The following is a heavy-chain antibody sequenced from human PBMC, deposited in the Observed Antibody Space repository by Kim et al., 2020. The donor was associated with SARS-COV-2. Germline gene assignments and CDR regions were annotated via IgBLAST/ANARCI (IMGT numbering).Heavy chain of an antibody. Sequence: ASVQVSCKASGYTFTNYAISWVRQAPGQGLEWMGWINTDTGNPTYAQAFTGRFVFSLDTSVSTAYLQISSLKAEDTALYYCARVIWGSYRYTDSWGQGTLGTVSS. CDR3: ARVIWGSYRYTDS. J-gene: IGHJ4*02. V-gene: IGHV7-4-1*02. CDR2: INTDTGNP. D-gene: IGHD3-16*02. CDR1: GYTFTNYA.